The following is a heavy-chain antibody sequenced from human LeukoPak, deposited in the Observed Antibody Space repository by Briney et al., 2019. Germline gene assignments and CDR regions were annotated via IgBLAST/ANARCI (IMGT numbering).Heavy chain of an antibody. V-gene: IGHV1-3*01. CDR2: INAGNGNT. D-gene: IGHD5-18*01. J-gene: IGHJ4*02. Sequence: GGSLRLSCAASGFTFSSYAMHWVRQAPGQRLEWMGWINAGNGNTKYSQKFQGRVTITRDTSASTAYMELSSLRSEDTAVYYCARESYSYGLYFDYWGQGTLVTVSS. CDR3: ARESYSYGLYFDY. CDR1: GFTFSSYA.